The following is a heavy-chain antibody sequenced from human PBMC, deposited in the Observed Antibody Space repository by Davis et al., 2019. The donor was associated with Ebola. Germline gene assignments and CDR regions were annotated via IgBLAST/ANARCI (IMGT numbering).Heavy chain of an antibody. CDR2: INPTAGDP. D-gene: IGHD2-15*01. J-gene: IGHJ6*04. CDR1: GYTFREYY. CDR3: AREIVVVVAATGYYYYGMDV. V-gene: IGHV1-46*01. Sequence: ASVKVSCKASGYTFREYYIHWVRQAPGQGLEWMGLINPTAGDPRYAPRFRGRVTMTRDTSTSTVYMELNSLGYDDTAVYYCAREIVVVVAATGYYYYGMDVWGKGTTVTVSS.